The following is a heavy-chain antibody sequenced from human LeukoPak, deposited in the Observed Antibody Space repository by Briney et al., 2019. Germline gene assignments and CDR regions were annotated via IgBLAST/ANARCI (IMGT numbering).Heavy chain of an antibody. Sequence: PSEALSLTCAVYGGSFSGYYWSWVRQPPGKGVEWVGEMNHSGSNNYNPSLKRRVTISVDKSKKQFSQTRKQVAAADTAVYYCARVRNDFWSGYGNWFDPWGQGTLVTVSS. V-gene: IGHV4-34*01. CDR1: GGSFSGYY. CDR2: MNHSGSN. CDR3: ARVRNDFWSGYGNWFDP. J-gene: IGHJ5*02. D-gene: IGHD3-3*01.